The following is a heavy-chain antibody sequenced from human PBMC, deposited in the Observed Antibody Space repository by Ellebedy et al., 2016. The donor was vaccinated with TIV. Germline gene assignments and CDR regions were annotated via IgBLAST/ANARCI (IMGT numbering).Heavy chain of an antibody. CDR2: IYYSWST. V-gene: IGHV4-59*01. D-gene: IGHD2-8*01. CDR3: ARHPGHNGFFDL. Sequence: MPSETLSLTCTVSGGSISSYYWNWIRQPPGKGLEWIGSIYYSWSTNYNPSLKSRVTISVDTAKNQFSLRLTSVTAADTAVYYCARHPGHNGFFDLWGQGTQVTVSS. CDR1: GGSISSYY. J-gene: IGHJ4*02.